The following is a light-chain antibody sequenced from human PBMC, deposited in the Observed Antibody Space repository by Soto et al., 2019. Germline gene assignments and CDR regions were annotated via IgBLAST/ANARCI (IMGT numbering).Light chain of an antibody. V-gene: IGKV3-11*01. Sequence: EIVLTQSPATLSLSPGERATLSCRASQSVSSYLAWYQQKPGRAPRLLIYGASNRAAGIPARFSGSGSGTDFTLTISSLEPEDFAVYYCQQRSNWPSLTFGGGTKVEIK. CDR3: QQRSNWPSLT. J-gene: IGKJ4*01. CDR2: GAS. CDR1: QSVSSY.